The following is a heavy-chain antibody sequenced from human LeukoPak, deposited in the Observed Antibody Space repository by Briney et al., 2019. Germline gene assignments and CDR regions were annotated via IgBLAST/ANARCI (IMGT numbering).Heavy chain of an antibody. CDR1: GFTLTTYV. Sequence: AGRSLRLSCAASGFTLTTYVMAWVRQAPGKGLEWVTAISGSGGTTYYADSVKGRFTISRDNSRNTLYLQMNTLRAEDTAVYYCARDVSYWGQGTLVTVSS. CDR3: ARDVSY. V-gene: IGHV3-23*01. D-gene: IGHD5/OR15-5a*01. J-gene: IGHJ4*02. CDR2: ISGSGGTT.